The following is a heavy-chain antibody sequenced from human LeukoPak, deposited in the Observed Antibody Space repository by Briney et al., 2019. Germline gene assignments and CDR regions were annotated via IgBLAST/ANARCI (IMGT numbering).Heavy chain of an antibody. J-gene: IGHJ5*02. CDR2: INHSGST. CDR1: GGSLSGYY. Sequence: SETLSLTCAVYGGSLSGYYWSWIRQPPGKGLEWIGEINHSGSTNYNPSLKSRVTISVDTSKNQFSLKLSSVTAADTAMYFCARTPTYCGGDCYYFDPWGQGTLVTVSS. V-gene: IGHV4-34*01. CDR3: ARTPTYCGGDCYYFDP. D-gene: IGHD2-21*02.